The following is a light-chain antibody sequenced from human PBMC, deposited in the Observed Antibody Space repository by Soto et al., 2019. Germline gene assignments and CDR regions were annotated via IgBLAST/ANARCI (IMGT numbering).Light chain of an antibody. CDR1: QSIRYY. J-gene: IGKJ1*01. Sequence: DIQLTQSPPTLSASVGDRVTITCRASQSIRYYLAWYQQMPGKAPKLLIYGASSLQSGVPSRFSGSGSGTEFTLTISSLQPDDFATYFCQHHNSYSPTLGQGTKVDIK. CDR2: GAS. V-gene: IGKV1-5*01. CDR3: QHHNSYSPT.